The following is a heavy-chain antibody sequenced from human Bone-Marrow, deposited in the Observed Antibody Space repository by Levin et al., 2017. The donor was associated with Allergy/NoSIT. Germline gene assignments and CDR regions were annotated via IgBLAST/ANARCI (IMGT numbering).Heavy chain of an antibody. CDR3: AKEGISGFDY. D-gene: IGHD2-15*01. CDR1: GFTFDDKA. V-gene: IGHV3-9*01. Sequence: SLKISCAASGFTFDDKAMHWVRQAPGKGLEWVSGISWNSGGIGYAVSVKGRFTISRDNAKNSLYLQMNSLRPEDTALYYCAKEGISGFDYWGQGTLVTVSS. J-gene: IGHJ4*02. CDR2: ISWNSGGI.